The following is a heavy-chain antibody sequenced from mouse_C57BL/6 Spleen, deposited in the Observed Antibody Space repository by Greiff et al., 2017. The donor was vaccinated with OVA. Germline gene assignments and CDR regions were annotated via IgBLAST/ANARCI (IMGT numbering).Heavy chain of an antibody. CDR1: GYTFTSYG. CDR3: ACKGDAMDY. Sequence: VKLMESGAELARPGASVKLSCKASGYTFTSYGISWVKQRTGQGLEWIGEIYPRSGNTYYNEKFKGKATLTADKSSSTAYMELRSLPSEDSAVYFCACKGDAMDYWGQGTSVTVSS. V-gene: IGHV1-81*01. J-gene: IGHJ4*01. CDR2: IYPRSGNT.